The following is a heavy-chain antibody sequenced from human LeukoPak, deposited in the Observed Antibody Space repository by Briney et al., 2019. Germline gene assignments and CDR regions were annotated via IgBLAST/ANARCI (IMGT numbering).Heavy chain of an antibody. CDR2: IYPGDSET. CDR1: GYRFNIYW. Sequence: GESLKISCKASGYRFNIYWIGWVRQMPGKGLEWVGIIYPGDSETRYSPSFQGQVTISADKSISTAYLQWSSLKASDTAIYYCARLRNMDYWGHGTLVTVSS. CDR3: ARLRNMDY. D-gene: IGHD2/OR15-2a*01. V-gene: IGHV5-51*01. J-gene: IGHJ4*01.